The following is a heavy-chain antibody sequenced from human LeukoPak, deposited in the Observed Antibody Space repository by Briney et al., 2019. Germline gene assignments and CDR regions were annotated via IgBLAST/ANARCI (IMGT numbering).Heavy chain of an antibody. CDR3: ARGGSWYGASYFDY. Sequence: SGTLSLTCAVYGWTFSGYYWSWIRQPPGKGLEWMGDINHSGSNNYNPSLKSRVTISVDTSKNQSYLKLSAVTAADTAVYYCARGGSWYGASYFDYWGQGTLVTVSS. D-gene: IGHD6-13*01. V-gene: IGHV4-34*01. J-gene: IGHJ4*02. CDR1: GWTFSGYY. CDR2: INHSGSN.